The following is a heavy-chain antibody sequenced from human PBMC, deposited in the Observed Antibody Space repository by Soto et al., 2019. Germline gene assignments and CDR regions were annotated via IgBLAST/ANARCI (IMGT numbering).Heavy chain of an antibody. Sequence: SVKVSCKASGGTFSSYAISWVRQAPGQGLEWMGGIIPIFGTANYAQKFQGRVTVTADESTSTAYMELSSLRSEDTAVYYCASVPRYCTNGVCRKSSGPLYYWGQGTLVTVSS. CDR3: ASVPRYCTNGVCRKSSGPLYY. D-gene: IGHD2-8*01. J-gene: IGHJ4*02. CDR2: IIPIFGTA. CDR1: GGTFSSYA. V-gene: IGHV1-69*13.